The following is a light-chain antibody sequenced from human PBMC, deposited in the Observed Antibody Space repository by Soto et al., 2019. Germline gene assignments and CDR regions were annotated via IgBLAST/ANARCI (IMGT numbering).Light chain of an antibody. CDR3: SSYTTSATWV. Sequence: QSALTQPASVSGSTGQSITISCTGAGSDIGVYNYVSWYQHHPGKAPQLIIYEATDRPSGVSDRFSGSKSGNTASLTISGLQAEDATDYYCSSYTTSATWVFGGGTKLTV. J-gene: IGLJ3*02. V-gene: IGLV2-14*01. CDR2: EAT. CDR1: GSDIGVYNY.